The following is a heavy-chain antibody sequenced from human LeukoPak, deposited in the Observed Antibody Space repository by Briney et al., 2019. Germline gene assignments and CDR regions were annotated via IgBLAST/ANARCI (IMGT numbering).Heavy chain of an antibody. CDR1: GGSFSGYY. CDR3: ARGRRRCSGGNCYQLYYYYGMDV. J-gene: IGHJ6*02. D-gene: IGHD2-15*01. Sequence: SETLSLTCAVYGGSFSGYYWSWIRQPPGKGLEWIGEINHSGSTNYNPSLKSRVTISVDTSKNQFSLKLSSVTAADTAVYYCARGRRRCSGGNCYQLYYYYGMDVWGQGTTVTVSS. CDR2: INHSGST. V-gene: IGHV4-34*01.